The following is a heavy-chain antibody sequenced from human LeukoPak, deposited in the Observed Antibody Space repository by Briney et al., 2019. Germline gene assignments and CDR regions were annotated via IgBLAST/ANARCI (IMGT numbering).Heavy chain of an antibody. CDR1: GGTFSSYA. Sequence: GASVKVSCKASGGTFSSYAISWVRQAPGQGLEWMGGIIPIFGTANYAQKFQGRVTMTRNTSISTAYMELSSLRSEDTAVYYCARGTGVPAAIRPSSLRYYYGMDVWGQGTTVTASS. V-gene: IGHV1-69*05. J-gene: IGHJ6*02. CDR3: ARGTGVPAAIRPSSLRYYYGMDV. D-gene: IGHD2-2*01. CDR2: IIPIFGTA.